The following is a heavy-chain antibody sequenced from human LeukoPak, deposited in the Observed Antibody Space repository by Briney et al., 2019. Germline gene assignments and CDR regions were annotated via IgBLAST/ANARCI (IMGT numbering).Heavy chain of an antibody. J-gene: IGHJ4*02. V-gene: IGHV3-21*01. CDR3: ARDRSVEQQLLY. D-gene: IGHD6-13*01. CDR1: GFTFSSYS. CDR2: ISSSSSYI. Sequence: GGSLRLSCAASGFTFSSYSMNWVRQAPGKGLEWVSSISSSSSYIYYADSVKGRFTISRDNAKNSLYLQMNSLRAEDTAVYYCARDRSVEQQLLYWGQGTLVTVSS.